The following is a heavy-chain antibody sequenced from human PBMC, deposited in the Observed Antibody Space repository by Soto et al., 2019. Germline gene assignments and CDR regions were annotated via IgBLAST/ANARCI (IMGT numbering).Heavy chain of an antibody. CDR2: INPSGGST. D-gene: IGHD3-16*01. CDR1: GYTFTSYY. Sequence: QVQLVQSGAEVKKPGASVKVSCKASGYTFTSYYMHWVRQAPGQGVEWRGIINPSGGSTSYAQKVQGRVTMTRDTSTRTVYMELSRLRSEGTAVDFCARERVGDFDYWGQGTLVTVSS. CDR3: ARERVGDFDY. J-gene: IGHJ4*02. V-gene: IGHV1-46*03.